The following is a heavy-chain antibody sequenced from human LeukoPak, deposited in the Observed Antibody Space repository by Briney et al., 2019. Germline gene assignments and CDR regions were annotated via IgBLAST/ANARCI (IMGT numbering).Heavy chain of an antibody. D-gene: IGHD3-16*01. Sequence: GGSLRLSCAASGFTFSSYSMNWVRQAPGKGLEWVSSISSSSSYIYYADSVKGRFTISRDNAKNSLYLQMNSLRAEDTAVYYCARHDDYPGFGRGFDPWGQGFLVTVTS. V-gene: IGHV3-21*01. CDR3: ARHDDYPGFGRGFDP. CDR2: ISSSSSYI. CDR1: GFTFSSYS. J-gene: IGHJ5*02.